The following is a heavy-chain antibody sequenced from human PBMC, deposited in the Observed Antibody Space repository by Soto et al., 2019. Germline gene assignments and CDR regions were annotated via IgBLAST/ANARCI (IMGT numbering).Heavy chain of an antibody. CDR3: AAELGFGKLSVV. CDR2: IIPLFGTT. J-gene: IGHJ6*02. V-gene: IGHV1-69*01. CDR1: GDTFKNCV. D-gene: IGHD7-27*01. Sequence: QVQVVQSGVEVRRPGSSVKVSCKASGDTFKNCVISWVRQAPGQGLEWMGGIIPLFGTTDFDQRFQGRLTITTDESTPTAHMELSRLSAEDTATYYCAAELGFGKLSVVWGQGTTVIVSS.